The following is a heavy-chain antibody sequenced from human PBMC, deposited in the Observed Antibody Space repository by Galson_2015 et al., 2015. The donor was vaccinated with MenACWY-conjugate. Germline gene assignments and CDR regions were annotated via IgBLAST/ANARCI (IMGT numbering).Heavy chain of an antibody. D-gene: IGHD3-9*01. J-gene: IGHJ4*02. CDR3: ARQAWDDDILSGYIPATYYFDY. CDR2: IYYSGST. CDR1: GGSISSDY. Sequence: ETLSLTCTVSGGSISSDYCCWIRQPPEKGLEWIGYIYYSGSTNYNPSLKSRVTISVDTSKNKFSLKLSSVTAAATAVYYCARQAWDDDILSGYIPATYYFDYWGQGTLVTVSS. V-gene: IGHV4-59*08.